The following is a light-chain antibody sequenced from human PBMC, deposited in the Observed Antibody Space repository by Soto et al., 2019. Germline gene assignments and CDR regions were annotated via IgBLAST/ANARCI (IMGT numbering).Light chain of an antibody. CDR3: QQYGSLSWT. J-gene: IGKJ1*01. CDR2: GAS. CDR1: QSVSSNY. V-gene: IGKV3-20*01. Sequence: DIVFTQSPGTLSLSPGERATLCCRASQSVSSNYLAWYRQKPGQAPRLLIHGASTRATGVPDRFSGSGSGTDFTLTISRLEPEDFAVYHCQQYGSLSWTFGQGTKV.